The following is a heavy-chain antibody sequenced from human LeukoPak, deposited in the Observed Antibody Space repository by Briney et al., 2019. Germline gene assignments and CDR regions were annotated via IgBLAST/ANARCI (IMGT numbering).Heavy chain of an antibody. V-gene: IGHV3-23*01. CDR3: ARAQRITMVRGVIPYYMDV. D-gene: IGHD3-10*01. J-gene: IGHJ6*03. CDR2: ISGSAYST. Sequence: GGSLRLSCAASGFTFSSYALTWVRQAPGKGLEWISAISGSAYSTSYADSVKGRFTISRDNSKNTLYLQMNSLRAEDTAVYYCARAQRITMVRGVIPYYMDVWGKGTTVTVSS. CDR1: GFTFSSYA.